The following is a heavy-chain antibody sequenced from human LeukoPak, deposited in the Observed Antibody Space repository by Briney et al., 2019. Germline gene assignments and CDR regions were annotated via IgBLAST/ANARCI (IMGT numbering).Heavy chain of an antibody. CDR3: ARGPSGYHNT. V-gene: IGHV3-30*14. J-gene: IGHJ4*02. Sequence: GGSLRLSCAASGFTFSSYAMHWVRQAPGKGLEWVAFIRYDGSNKYYADSVKGRFTISRDNSKNTLYLQMNSLRAEDTAVYCCARGPSGYHNTGGQGTLVTVSS. D-gene: IGHD5-12*01. CDR2: IRYDGSNK. CDR1: GFTFSSYA.